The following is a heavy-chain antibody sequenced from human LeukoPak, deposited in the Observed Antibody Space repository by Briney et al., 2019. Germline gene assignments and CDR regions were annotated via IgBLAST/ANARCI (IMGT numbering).Heavy chain of an antibody. J-gene: IGHJ4*02. CDR2: ISAYNGNT. CDR3: ARGYCTNGVCWAFDY. Sequence: ASVKVSCKASGYTFTSYGISWVRQAPGQGLEWMGWISAYNGNTNYAQKFQGRVTMTRDTSISTAYMELSRLRSDDTAVYYCARGYCTNGVCWAFDYWGQGTLVTVSS. V-gene: IGHV1-18*01. D-gene: IGHD2-8*01. CDR1: GYTFTSYG.